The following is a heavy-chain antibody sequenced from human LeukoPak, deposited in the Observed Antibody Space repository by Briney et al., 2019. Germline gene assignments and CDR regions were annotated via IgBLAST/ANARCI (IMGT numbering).Heavy chain of an antibody. CDR1: GGSISSYY. V-gene: IGHV4-59*01. Sequence: SETLSLTCTVSGGSISSYYWSWIRQPPGKGLEWIGYIYYSGSTNYNPSLKSRVTISVDTSKNQFSLKLSPVTAADTAVYYCARGAAGYYYYYMDVWGKGTTVTVSS. CDR2: IYYSGST. J-gene: IGHJ6*03. CDR3: ARGAAGYYYYYMDV. D-gene: IGHD6-13*01.